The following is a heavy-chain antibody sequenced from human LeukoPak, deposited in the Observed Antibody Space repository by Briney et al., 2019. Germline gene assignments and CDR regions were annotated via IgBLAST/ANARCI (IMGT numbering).Heavy chain of an antibody. Sequence: GESLKISCKASGYTFTHQWIGWVRQKSGSGLEWMGIIYHRDSDTRYSPSFQGHVSISADTSINTAYLEWSRLEASDTAIYYCARHSDVIGAIWGQGTLVTVSS. J-gene: IGHJ4*02. D-gene: IGHD3-10*01. CDR1: GYTFTHQW. CDR3: ARHSDVIGAI. V-gene: IGHV5-51*01. CDR2: IYHRDSDT.